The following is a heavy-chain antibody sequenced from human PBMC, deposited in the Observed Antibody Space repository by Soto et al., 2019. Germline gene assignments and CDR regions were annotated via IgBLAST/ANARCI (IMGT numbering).Heavy chain of an antibody. J-gene: IGHJ6*02. CDR1: GYSFTSYW. V-gene: IGHV5-10-1*01. CDR2: IDPSDSYT. CDR3: ATFSRTVAGYSYGMDV. D-gene: IGHD6-19*01. Sequence: GESLKISCKGSGYSFTSYWISWVRQMPGKGLEWMGRIDPSDSYTNYSPSFQGHVTISADKSISTAYLQWSSLKASDTAMYYCATFSRTVAGYSYGMDVWGQGTTVTVSS.